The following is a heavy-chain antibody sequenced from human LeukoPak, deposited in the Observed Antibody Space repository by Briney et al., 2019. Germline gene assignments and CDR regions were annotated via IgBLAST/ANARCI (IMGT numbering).Heavy chain of an antibody. J-gene: IGHJ4*02. CDR2: IYYSGST. CDR1: DDSITMYY. V-gene: IGHV4-59*01. CDR3: ARVTGYMIEDYFDY. D-gene: IGHD3-22*01. Sequence: PSETLSLTCSVSDDSITMYYWTWIRQPPGKGLEWIGYIYYSGSTNYNPSLKSRVTISVDTSKNQFSLKLRSVTAADTAVYYCARVTGYMIEDYFDYWGQGTLVTVPS.